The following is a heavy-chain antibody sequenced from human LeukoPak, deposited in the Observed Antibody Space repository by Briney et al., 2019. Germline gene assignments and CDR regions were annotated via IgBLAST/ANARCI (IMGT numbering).Heavy chain of an antibody. D-gene: IGHD1-7*01. V-gene: IGHV3-7*01. J-gene: IGHJ4*02. CDR2: IKQDGSEK. Sequence: GGSLRLSCAASGFTFSSYWMSWVRQAPGKGLEWVANIKQDGSEKYYVDSVKGRFTISRDNAKNSLYLQMNSLRAEDTAVYYCAREGEPYNWNYGFMDYWGQGTLVTVSS. CDR3: AREGEPYNWNYGFMDY. CDR1: GFTFSSYW.